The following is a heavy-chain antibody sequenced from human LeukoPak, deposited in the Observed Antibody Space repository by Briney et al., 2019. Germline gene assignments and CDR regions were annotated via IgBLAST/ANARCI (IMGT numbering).Heavy chain of an antibody. V-gene: IGHV3-53*01. Sequence: GGSLRLSCAASGFTASSNYMSWVRQAPGKGLEWVSVIYSGGSTYYADSVKGRFTISRDNSKSTLYLQMNSLRAEDTAVYYCARRSGSYFHYYYCYMDVWGKGTTVTVSS. J-gene: IGHJ6*03. CDR3: ARRSGSYFHYYYCYMDV. CDR1: GFTASSNY. D-gene: IGHD1-26*01. CDR2: IYSGGST.